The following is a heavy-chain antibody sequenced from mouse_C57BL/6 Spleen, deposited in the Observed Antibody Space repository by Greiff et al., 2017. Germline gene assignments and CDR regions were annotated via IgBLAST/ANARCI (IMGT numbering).Heavy chain of an antibody. CDR3: ARHGRLLHYFDY. CDR1: GFTFSGYT. D-gene: IGHD2-3*01. Sequence: DVKLVESGGGLVRPGGSLKLSCAASGFTFSGYTLSWVRQPPEKRLGWVATISGGGGNTYYPDSGRGRFTISSDKAKNTLYLQMSSLSSEDTALYYCARHGRLLHYFDYWGQGTTLTVSS. J-gene: IGHJ2*01. CDR2: ISGGGGNT. V-gene: IGHV5-9*01.